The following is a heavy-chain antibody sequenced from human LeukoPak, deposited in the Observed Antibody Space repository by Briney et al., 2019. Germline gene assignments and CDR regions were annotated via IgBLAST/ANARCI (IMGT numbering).Heavy chain of an antibody. D-gene: IGHD5-18*01. CDR3: ARGYLAGDY. CDR1: GFTFSSYS. J-gene: IGHJ4*02. CDR2: ISSGSSYI. Sequence: GGSLRLSCAASGFTFSSYSMNWVRQAPGKGLEWVASISSGSSYIYYADSAKGRFTISRDNAKNSLYLQMNSLRAEDTAVYYCARGYLAGDYWGQGTLVTVPS. V-gene: IGHV3-21*01.